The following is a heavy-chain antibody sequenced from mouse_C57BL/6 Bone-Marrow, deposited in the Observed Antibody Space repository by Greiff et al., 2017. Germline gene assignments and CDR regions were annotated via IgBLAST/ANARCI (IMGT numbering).Heavy chain of an antibody. CDR1: GYIFTEYT. Sequence: VQLQQSGAELVKPGASVKLSCKASGYIFTEYTIHWVKQRSGQGLEWIGWFYPGSGSIKYNERFKDKATLTADKSSNTVYMEISRLTSEDSAVYFCERHESYYDYEGYFDYWGQGTTLTVSS. D-gene: IGHD2-4*01. CDR2: FYPGSGSI. J-gene: IGHJ2*01. CDR3: ERHESYYDYEGYFDY. V-gene: IGHV1-62-2*01.